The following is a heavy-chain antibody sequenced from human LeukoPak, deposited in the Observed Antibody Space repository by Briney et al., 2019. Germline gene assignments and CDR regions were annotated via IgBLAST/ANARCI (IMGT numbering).Heavy chain of an antibody. J-gene: IGHJ3*02. CDR3: AREVAAGDAFDI. Sequence: PGGSLRLSCAASGFTFSNAWMSWVRQAPGKGLEWVSSISSSSSYIYYADSVKGRFTISRDNAKNSLYLQMNSLRAEDTAVYYCAREVAAGDAFDIWGQGTMVTVSS. V-gene: IGHV3-21*01. CDR2: ISSSSSYI. D-gene: IGHD6-13*01. CDR1: GFTFSNAW.